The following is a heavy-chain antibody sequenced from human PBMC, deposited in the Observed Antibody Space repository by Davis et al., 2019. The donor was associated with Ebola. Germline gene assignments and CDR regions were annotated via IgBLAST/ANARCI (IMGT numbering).Heavy chain of an antibody. CDR1: GFTFSSYW. J-gene: IGHJ5*02. CDR2: IKQDGSEK. V-gene: IGHV3-7*01. CDR3: ARSRASGWYWFDP. D-gene: IGHD6-19*01. Sequence: GGSLRLSCAASGFTFSSYWMSWVRQATGKGLEWVANIKQDGSEKYYVDSVKGRFTISRDNAKNSLYLQMNSLRDEDTAVYSCARSRASGWYWFDPWGQGTLVTVSS.